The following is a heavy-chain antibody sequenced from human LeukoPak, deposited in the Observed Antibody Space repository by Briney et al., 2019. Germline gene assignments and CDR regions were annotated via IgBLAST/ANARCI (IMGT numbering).Heavy chain of an antibody. D-gene: IGHD6-13*01. Sequence: PGGSLRLSCAASGFIFSSYAMSWVRQAPGKGLEWVSAISGCGGSTYYADSVKGRFTISRDNSKNTLYLQMNSLRAEDAAVYYCAKGGAYLDIAEKGGDAFDIWGQGTMVTVSS. V-gene: IGHV3-23*01. CDR3: AKGGAYLDIAEKGGDAFDI. J-gene: IGHJ3*02. CDR1: GFIFSSYA. CDR2: ISGCGGST.